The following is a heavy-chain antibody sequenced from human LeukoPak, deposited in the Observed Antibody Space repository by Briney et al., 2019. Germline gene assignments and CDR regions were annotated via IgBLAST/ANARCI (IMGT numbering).Heavy chain of an antibody. V-gene: IGHV3-48*01. Sequence: GGSLRLSCAASGFTFSSYSMTWVRQAPGKGLEWVSYISSSSSTIYYADSVKGRFTISRDNAKNSLYLQMNSLRAEDTAVYYCAREYTNDAFDIWGQGTMVTVSS. CDR3: AREYTNDAFDI. CDR1: GFTFSSYS. D-gene: IGHD1-1*01. J-gene: IGHJ3*02. CDR2: ISSSSSTI.